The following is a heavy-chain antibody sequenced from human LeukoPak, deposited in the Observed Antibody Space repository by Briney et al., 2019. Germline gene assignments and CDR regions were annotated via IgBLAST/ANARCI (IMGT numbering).Heavy chain of an antibody. CDR1: GGSFSGYY. CDR2: INHSGST. CDR3: ARGFKDTAMVRADY. Sequence: SETLSLTCAVYGGSFSGYYWSWIRQPPGKGLEWIGEINHSGSTNYNPSLKSRVTISVDTSKNQFSLKLSSVTAADTAVYYCARGFKDTAMVRADYWGQGTLVTVSS. J-gene: IGHJ4*02. D-gene: IGHD5-18*01. V-gene: IGHV4-34*01.